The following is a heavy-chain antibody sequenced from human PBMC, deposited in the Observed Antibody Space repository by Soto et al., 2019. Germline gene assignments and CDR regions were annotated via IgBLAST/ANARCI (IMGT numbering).Heavy chain of an antibody. CDR2: VYYSGSS. Sequence: SETLSLTCTVSGDSISGGASFWSWIRQPPGKGLEWIANVYYSGSSYYNPSLKSRLTISVDTTKNQFSLQLKSMTAADTAVYYCAKLSCTSSTCYFPGWFDPWGQGTLVTISS. CDR3: AKLSCTSSTCYFPGWFDP. CDR1: GDSISGGASF. V-gene: IGHV4-31*03. D-gene: IGHD2-2*01. J-gene: IGHJ5*02.